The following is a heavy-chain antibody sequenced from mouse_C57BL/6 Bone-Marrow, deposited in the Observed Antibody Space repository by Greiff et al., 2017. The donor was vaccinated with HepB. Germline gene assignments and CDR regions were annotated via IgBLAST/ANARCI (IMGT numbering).Heavy chain of an antibody. J-gene: IGHJ2*01. V-gene: IGHV10-1*01. CDR3: VREDGIITTVVAYYFDY. Sequence: EVQRVESGGGLVQPKGSLKLSCAASGFSFNTYAMNWVRQAPGKGLEWVARIRSKSNNYATYYADSVKDRFTISRDVSESMLYLQMNNLKTEDTAMYYCVREDGIITTVVAYYFDYWGQGTTLTVSS. CDR1: GFSFNTYA. CDR2: IRSKSNNYAT. D-gene: IGHD1-1*01.